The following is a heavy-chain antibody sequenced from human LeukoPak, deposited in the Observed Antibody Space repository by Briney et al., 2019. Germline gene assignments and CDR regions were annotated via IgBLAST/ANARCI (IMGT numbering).Heavy chain of an antibody. CDR2: ISYDGSNK. J-gene: IGHJ4*02. CDR1: GFTFSSYG. D-gene: IGHD1-26*01. CDR3: AKDREVGGYSGSFDY. V-gene: IGHV3-30*18. Sequence: PGGSLRLSCAASGFTFSSYGMHWVRQAPGKGLEWVAVISYDGSNKYYADSVKGRFTISRDNSKNTLYLQMNSLRAEDTAVYYCAKDREVGGYSGSFDYWGQGTLVTVSS.